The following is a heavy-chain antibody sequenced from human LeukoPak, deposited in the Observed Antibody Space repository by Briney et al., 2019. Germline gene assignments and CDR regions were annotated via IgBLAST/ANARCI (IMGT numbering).Heavy chain of an antibody. CDR2: ISAYNGNT. J-gene: IGHJ3*02. CDR1: GYTFTSYG. Sequence: ASVKVSCKASGYTFTSYGISWVRQAPGQGLEWMGWISAYNGNTNYAQKLQGRVTMTTDTSTSTAYMELRSLRSDDTAVYYCARAMLVVVTPYDAFDIWAKGQWSPSLQ. V-gene: IGHV1-18*01. CDR3: ARAMLVVVTPYDAFDI. D-gene: IGHD3-22*01.